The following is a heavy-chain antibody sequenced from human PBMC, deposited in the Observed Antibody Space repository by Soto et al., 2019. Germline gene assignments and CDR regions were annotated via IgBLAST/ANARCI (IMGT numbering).Heavy chain of an antibody. CDR1: GFIFNKYA. D-gene: IGHD4-17*01. V-gene: IGHV3-23*01. CDR2: ISASGGGT. J-gene: IGHJ3*01. CDR3: AKDPNGDYIGGFEF. Sequence: GGSLRLSCAASGFIFNKYAMSWVRQAPGKGLEWVSGISASGGGTVYSDSVKGRFTISRDVSEKTMSLQMNSLRVEDTAIYFCAKDPNGDYIGGFEFGGQGTMVTVSS.